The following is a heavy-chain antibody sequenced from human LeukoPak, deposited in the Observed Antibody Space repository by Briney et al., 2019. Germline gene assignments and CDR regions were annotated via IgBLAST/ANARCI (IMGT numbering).Heavy chain of an antibody. CDR2: IFHSGST. CDR1: DYSISSGYY. CDR3: ARLTGYSSESWFDP. Sequence: SETLSLTCTVSDYSISSGYYWGWIRQPPGKGLEWIGSIFHSGSTYYNPSLKSRVTKSIDTSKNQFSLKLSSVTAADTAVYYCARLTGYSSESWFDPWGQGTLVTVSS. J-gene: IGHJ5*02. V-gene: IGHV4-38-2*02. D-gene: IGHD3-9*01.